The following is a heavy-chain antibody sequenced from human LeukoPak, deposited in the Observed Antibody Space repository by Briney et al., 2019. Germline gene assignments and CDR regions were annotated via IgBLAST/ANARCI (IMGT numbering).Heavy chain of an antibody. J-gene: IGHJ4*02. CDR3: ARGGLEPVDY. Sequence: PGRSLRLSCAASGFTFSTYWMHWVRQAPGKGLVWVSRTHADGRSTSYAGSVKGRVTISRDNAKNTLYLQMNSLRADDTAVYYCARGGLEPVDYWGQGTLVTVSS. CDR1: GFTFSTYW. V-gene: IGHV3-74*01. CDR2: THADGRST. D-gene: IGHD1-1*01.